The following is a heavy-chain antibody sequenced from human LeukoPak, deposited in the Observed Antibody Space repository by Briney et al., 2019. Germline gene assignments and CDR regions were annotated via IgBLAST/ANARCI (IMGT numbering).Heavy chain of an antibody. J-gene: IGHJ4*02. V-gene: IGHV4-4*07. Sequence: SETLSPTCTVSGGSISSYHWSWIRQPAGKGLEWIGRIYASGSTNYNPSLKSRVTISVDKSKNQFSLRLSSVTAADTAVYYCARHLLSSGYYSLFDYWGQGTLVTVSS. CDR2: IYASGST. CDR1: GGSISSYH. D-gene: IGHD3-22*01. CDR3: ARHLLSSGYYSLFDY.